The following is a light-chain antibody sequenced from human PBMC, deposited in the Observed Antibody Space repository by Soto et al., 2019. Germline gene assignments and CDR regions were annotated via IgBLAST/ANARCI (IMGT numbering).Light chain of an antibody. J-gene: IGKJ4*01. CDR2: DAS. CDR1: QSVSSY. V-gene: IGKV3-11*01. Sequence: EIVLTQSPATLSLSPGERATLSCRASQSVSSYLAWYQQKPGQAPRLLIYDASNRATGIPARFSGSGSGTDFTLTVSGLEPDDFAVYCCQQRSDSPSTFGGGTKLQIK. CDR3: QQRSDSPST.